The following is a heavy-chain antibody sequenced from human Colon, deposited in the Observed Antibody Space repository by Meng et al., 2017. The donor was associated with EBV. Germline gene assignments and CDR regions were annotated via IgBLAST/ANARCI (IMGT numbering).Heavy chain of an antibody. CDR3: ARGDYYDSSGLDY. J-gene: IGHJ4*02. CDR1: GYLFSTYT. D-gene: IGHD3-22*01. Sequence: QVRMVHTGSVLKKPRAFLKASCQASGYLFSTYTLTWVRQAHGRGLEWMGWISTNTGTPTYTQGFTGRFVFSLDTSVSTAYLQISSLKAEDTAVYYCARGDYYDSSGLDYWGQGTLVTVSS. CDR2: ISTNTGTP. V-gene: IGHV7-4-1*02.